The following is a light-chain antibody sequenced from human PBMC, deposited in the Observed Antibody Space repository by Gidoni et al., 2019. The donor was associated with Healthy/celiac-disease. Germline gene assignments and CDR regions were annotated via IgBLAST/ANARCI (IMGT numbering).Light chain of an antibody. V-gene: IGLV3-25*02. J-gene: IGLJ2*01. Sequence: SSELTQPPSLSVSPGQTARITCSGDALPKQYAYWYHQKPGQAPVLVIYKDSERPSGIPARFSGSSSGTTVTLTISGVQAEDEAAYYCQSADSSGTYVVFGGGTKLTVL. CDR1: ALPKQY. CDR2: KDS. CDR3: QSADSSGTYVV.